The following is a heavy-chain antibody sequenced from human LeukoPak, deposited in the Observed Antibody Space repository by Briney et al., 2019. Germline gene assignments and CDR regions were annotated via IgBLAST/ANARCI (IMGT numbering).Heavy chain of an antibody. V-gene: IGHV4-59*01. CDR2: IYYSGST. CDR3: ARAYDSSGRGFDY. J-gene: IGHJ4*02. D-gene: IGHD3-22*01. CDR1: GGSITTYY. Sequence: PSETLSLTCTVSGGSITTYYWTWMRQPPGRGPEWIGYIYYSGSTNYNPSLKSRVTISVDTSKNQFSLKLSSVTAADTAVYYCARAYDSSGRGFDYWGQGTLVTVSS.